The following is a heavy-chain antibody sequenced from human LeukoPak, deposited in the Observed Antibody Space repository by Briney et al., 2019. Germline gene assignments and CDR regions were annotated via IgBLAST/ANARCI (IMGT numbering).Heavy chain of an antibody. CDR3: ARDTRYYGMDV. CDR2: IYYSGST. CDR1: GGSISGYY. J-gene: IGHJ6*02. Sequence: KPSETLSLTCTVSGGSISGYYWSWIRQPPGKGLEWIGYIYYSGSTNYNPSLKSRVTISVDTSKSQFSLKLSSVTAADTAIYHCARDTRYYGMDVWGQGTTVTVSS. V-gene: IGHV4-59*01.